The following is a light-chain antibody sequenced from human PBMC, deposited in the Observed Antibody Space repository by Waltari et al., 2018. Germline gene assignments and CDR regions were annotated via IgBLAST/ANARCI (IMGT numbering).Light chain of an antibody. CDR1: QCISSY. CDR3: QQTSSSPLT. J-gene: IGKJ3*01. V-gene: IGKV1-39*01. CDR2: GAS. Sequence: DVQMTQSPSSLPASAGDGVTITCRASQCISSYLNSYQQKPGKATKLLIYGASSLRGGAPSRFSGSRSVTDFTLTISSLQPEDFASYYCQQTSSSPLTVGPGTKLDIK.